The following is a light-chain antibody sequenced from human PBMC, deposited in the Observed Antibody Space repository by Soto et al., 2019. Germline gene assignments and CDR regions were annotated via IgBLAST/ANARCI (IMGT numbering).Light chain of an antibody. CDR1: QSVSSN. V-gene: IGKV3-11*01. CDR2: DAS. Sequence: EIVMTQSPATLSVSPGERATLSCRASQSVSSNLAWYQQKPGHAPRLLIYDASNRATGIPARFSGSGSGTDFTLTISSLEPEDFAVYYCQQRSYWLTFGEGTKVDIK. CDR3: QQRSYWLT. J-gene: IGKJ4*01.